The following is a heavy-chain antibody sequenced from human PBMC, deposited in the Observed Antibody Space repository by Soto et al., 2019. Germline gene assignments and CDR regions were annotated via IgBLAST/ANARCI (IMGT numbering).Heavy chain of an antibody. V-gene: IGHV4-59*08. CDR1: GGSISSYY. Sequence: SETLSLTCTVSGGSISSYYWSWIRQPPGKGLEWIGYIYYSGSTNYNPSLKSRVTISVDTSKNQFSLKLSSVTAADTAVYYCAGLSSSWGPYYFDYWGQGTLVTVSS. CDR2: IYYSGST. J-gene: IGHJ4*02. D-gene: IGHD6-13*01. CDR3: AGLSSSWGPYYFDY.